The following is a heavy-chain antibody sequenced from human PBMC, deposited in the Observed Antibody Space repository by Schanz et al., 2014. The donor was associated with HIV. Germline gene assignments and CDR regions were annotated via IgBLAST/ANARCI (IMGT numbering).Heavy chain of an antibody. Sequence: QVQLVESGGGVVQPGRSLRLSCAASGFTFNDYGMHWVRQAPGKGLEWVAVISYDGSNRYYADSVKGRFTISRDNSKNTLYLQMNSLRVEDTAVYYCARDLPNPYFDFSGPAGDYWGQGALVTVSS. CDR3: ARDLPNPYFDFSGPAGDY. D-gene: IGHD3-22*01. J-gene: IGHJ4*02. CDR1: GFTFNDYG. V-gene: IGHV3-30*19. CDR2: ISYDGSNR.